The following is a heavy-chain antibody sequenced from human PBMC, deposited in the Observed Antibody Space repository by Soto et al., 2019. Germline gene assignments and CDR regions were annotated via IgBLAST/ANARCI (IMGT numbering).Heavy chain of an antibody. Sequence: PGGSLRLSCAASGFTFSSYGMHWVRQAPGKGLEWVAVISYDGSNKYYADSVKGRFTISRDNSKNTLYLQMNSLRAEDAAVYYCAKVPDVVVTAVYFDYWGQGTLVTVSS. J-gene: IGHJ4*02. CDR3: AKVPDVVVTAVYFDY. V-gene: IGHV3-30*18. CDR1: GFTFSSYG. D-gene: IGHD2-21*02. CDR2: ISYDGSNK.